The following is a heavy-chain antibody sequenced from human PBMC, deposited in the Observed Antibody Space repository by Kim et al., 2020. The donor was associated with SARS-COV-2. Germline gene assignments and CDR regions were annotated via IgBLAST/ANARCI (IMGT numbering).Heavy chain of an antibody. CDR3: ARDLGRGYSYGSRDY. CDR2: ISSSSSTI. J-gene: IGHJ4*02. CDR1: GFTFSSYS. D-gene: IGHD5-18*01. Sequence: GGSLRLSCAASGFTFSSYSMNWVRQAPGKGLEWVSYISSSSSTIYYADSVKGRFTISRDNAKNSLYLQMNSLRAEDTAVYYCARDLGRGYSYGSRDYWGQGTLVTVSS. V-gene: IGHV3-48*04.